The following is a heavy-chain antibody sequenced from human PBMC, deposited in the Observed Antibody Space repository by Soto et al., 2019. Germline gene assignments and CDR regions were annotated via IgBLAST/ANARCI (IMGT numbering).Heavy chain of an antibody. CDR1: GYTFTDYY. Sequence: ASVKVSCKTSGYTFTDYYTHWLRQAPGQGLEWMGWMNPKSGGAYFAQKFQGRVTLTRDTSIGTAYIEVNSLTSDDTAVYFCTRENIEKSAGRYDAFDIWGQGTTVTV. J-gene: IGHJ3*02. V-gene: IGHV1-2*02. CDR3: TRENIEKSAGRYDAFDI. CDR2: MNPKSGGA. D-gene: IGHD2-15*01.